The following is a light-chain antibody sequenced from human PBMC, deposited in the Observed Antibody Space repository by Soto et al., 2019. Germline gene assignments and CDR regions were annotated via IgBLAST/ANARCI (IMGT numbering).Light chain of an antibody. J-gene: IGKJ1*01. Sequence: EIVLTQSPGTLSLSPGERPTLFCGASQCFRSRFLPWYQQKPGQAPRLLIYGASSRATGIPDRFSGSGSGTDFTLTISRLEPEDFAVYYCQQYDSSPWTFGQGTKVEIK. V-gene: IGKV3-20*01. CDR3: QQYDSSPWT. CDR1: QCFRSRF. CDR2: GAS.